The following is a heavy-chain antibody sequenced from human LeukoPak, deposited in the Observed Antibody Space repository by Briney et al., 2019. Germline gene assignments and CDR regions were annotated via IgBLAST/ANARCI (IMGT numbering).Heavy chain of an antibody. CDR3: ARSPGQSLRSAWFDP. Sequence: KPSETLSLTCTVSGGSISSYYWSWIRQPPGKGLEWIGYIYYSGSTNYNPSLKSRVTISVDTSKNQFSLKLRSVTAADTAVYYCARSPGQSLRSAWFDPWGQGTLVTVSS. J-gene: IGHJ5*02. CDR1: GGSISSYY. V-gene: IGHV4-59*08. CDR2: IYYSGST. D-gene: IGHD4-17*01.